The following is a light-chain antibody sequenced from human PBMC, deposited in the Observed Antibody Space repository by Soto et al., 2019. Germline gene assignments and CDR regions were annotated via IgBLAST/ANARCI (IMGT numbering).Light chain of an antibody. V-gene: IGLV2-14*01. Sequence: QSALTQPPSVSGSPGQSITISCTGTSSDVGGYNYVSWYQQHPGKAHKLMNYEVRNRPSGVSNRFSSSKSGNTASLTISRLQAEDEADYYCSSYASMSTYVFGAGTKLTVL. CDR1: SSDVGGYNY. J-gene: IGLJ1*01. CDR2: EVR. CDR3: SSYASMSTYV.